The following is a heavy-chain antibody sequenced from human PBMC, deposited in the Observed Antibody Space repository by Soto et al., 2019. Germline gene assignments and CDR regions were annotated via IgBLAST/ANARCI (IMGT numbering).Heavy chain of an antibody. V-gene: IGHV3-30*03. CDR1: GFTFSSYG. Sequence: GGSLRLSCAASGFTFSSYGMHWGRQAPGKGLEGVTVISYDGSNKYYADSVKGRFTISTDNPKNTLYLQMNSLRAEDTAVYYCASDAYHFDYWGQGTLVTSPQ. CDR2: ISYDGSNK. J-gene: IGHJ4*02. CDR3: ASDAYHFDY. D-gene: IGHD2-2*01.